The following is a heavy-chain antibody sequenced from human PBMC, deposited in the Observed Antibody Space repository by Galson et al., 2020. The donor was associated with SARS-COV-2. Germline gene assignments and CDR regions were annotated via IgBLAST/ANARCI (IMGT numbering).Heavy chain of an antibody. CDR2: ISSSGSTI. CDR3: ARMGTYYDFWSGLTDWFDP. Sequence: GGSLRLSCAASGFTFSDYYMSWIRQAPGKGLEWVSYISSSGSTIYYADSVKGRFTISRDNAKNSLYLQMNSLRAEDTAVYYCARMGTYYDFWSGLTDWFDPWGQGTLVTVSS. V-gene: IGHV3-11*01. D-gene: IGHD3-3*01. J-gene: IGHJ5*02. CDR1: GFTFSDYY.